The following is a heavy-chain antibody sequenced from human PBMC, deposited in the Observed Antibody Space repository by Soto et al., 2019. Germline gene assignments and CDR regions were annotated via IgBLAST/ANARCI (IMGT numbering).Heavy chain of an antibody. CDR1: GGSISSDGYS. CDR2: IYHSGST. CDR3: ARGLYDILTGYPNWFDP. Sequence: ALSLTCAVSGGSISSDGYSWSWIRQPPGKGLEWIGYIYHSGSTNNNPSLKSRVTISVDRSKNQFSLKLSSVTAADTAVYYCARGLYDILTGYPNWFDPWGQGTLVTVSS. D-gene: IGHD3-9*01. V-gene: IGHV4-30-2*01. J-gene: IGHJ5*02.